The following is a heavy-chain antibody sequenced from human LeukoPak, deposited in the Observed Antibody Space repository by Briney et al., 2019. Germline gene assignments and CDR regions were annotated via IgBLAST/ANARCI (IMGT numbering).Heavy chain of an antibody. D-gene: IGHD3-3*01. CDR1: GGSISSGGYY. J-gene: IGHJ5*02. CDR3: ARLVQRHYDFWSGYDPGP. Sequence: RTSQTLSLTCTVSGGSISSGGYYWSWIRQPPGKGLEWIGYIYHSGSTYYNPSLKSRVTISVDRSKNQFSLKLSSVTAADTAVYYCARLVQRHYDFWSGYDPGPWGQGTLVTVSS. V-gene: IGHV4-30-2*01. CDR2: IYHSGST.